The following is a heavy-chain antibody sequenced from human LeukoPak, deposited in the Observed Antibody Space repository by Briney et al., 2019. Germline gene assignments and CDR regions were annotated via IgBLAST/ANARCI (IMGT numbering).Heavy chain of an antibody. V-gene: IGHV1-8*01. CDR1: GYTFTSYD. CDR2: MNPNSGNT. D-gene: IGHD2-15*01. Sequence: ASVKVSCKASGYTFTSYDINWVRQATGQGLEWMGWMNPNSGNTGYAQKFQGRVTMTRNTSISTAYMELSSLRSDDTAVYYCARDTCNGGRCFNWFDPWGQGTLVTVSS. J-gene: IGHJ5*02. CDR3: ARDTCNGGRCFNWFDP.